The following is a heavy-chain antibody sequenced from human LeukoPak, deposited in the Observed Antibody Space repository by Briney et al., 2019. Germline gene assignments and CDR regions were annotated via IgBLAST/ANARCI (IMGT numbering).Heavy chain of an antibody. Sequence: PSETLSLTCAVYGGSFSGYYWSWIRQPPGKGLEWIGEINHSGSTNYNPSLKSRVTISVDTSKNQFSLKLSSVTAADTAVYYCAREASYYDSSGSIDYWGQGTLVTVSS. CDR3: AREASYYDSSGSIDY. D-gene: IGHD3-22*01. CDR1: GGSFSGYY. J-gene: IGHJ4*02. V-gene: IGHV4-34*01. CDR2: INHSGST.